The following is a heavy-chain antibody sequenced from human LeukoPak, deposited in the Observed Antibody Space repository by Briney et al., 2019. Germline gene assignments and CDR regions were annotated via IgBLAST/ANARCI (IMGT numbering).Heavy chain of an antibody. Sequence: GGSLRLSCAASGFTFSSYEMNWVRQAPGKGLEWVSYLSRSGINIYYADSVKGRFTISRDNAKNSLYLNIHSLRAEDTAVYYCARDRADPDYGDYVFAYWGQGTLVTVSS. CDR1: GFTFSSYE. CDR2: LSRSGINI. V-gene: IGHV3-48*03. CDR3: ARDRADPDYGDYVFAY. J-gene: IGHJ4*02. D-gene: IGHD4-17*01.